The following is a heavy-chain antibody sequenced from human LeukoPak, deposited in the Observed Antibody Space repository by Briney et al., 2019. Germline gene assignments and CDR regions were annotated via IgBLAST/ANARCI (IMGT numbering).Heavy chain of an antibody. D-gene: IGHD1-26*01. CDR2: IIPIFGTA. V-gene: IGHV1-69*05. Sequence: ASVKVSCKASGGTFSSYAISWVRQAPGQGLEWMGGIIPIFGTANYAQKFRGRVTITTDESTSTAYMELSSLRSEDTAVYYCARDHWRGATRGFDYWGQGTLVTVSS. J-gene: IGHJ4*02. CDR1: GGTFSSYA. CDR3: ARDHWRGATRGFDY.